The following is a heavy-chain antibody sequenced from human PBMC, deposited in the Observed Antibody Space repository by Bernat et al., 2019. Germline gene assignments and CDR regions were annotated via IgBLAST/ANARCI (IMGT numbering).Heavy chain of an antibody. CDR2: INHSGST. D-gene: IGHD3-3*01. CDR1: GGSFSGYY. J-gene: IGHJ4*02. CDR3: AKLDDFWSGYYYYFDY. Sequence: QVQLQQWGAGLLKPSETLSLTCAVYGGSFSGYYWSWIRQPPGKGLEWIGEINHSGSTNYNPSLKSRVTISVDTSKNQFSLKLSSVTAADTAVYYCAKLDDFWSGYYYYFDYWGQGTLVTVSS. V-gene: IGHV4-34*01.